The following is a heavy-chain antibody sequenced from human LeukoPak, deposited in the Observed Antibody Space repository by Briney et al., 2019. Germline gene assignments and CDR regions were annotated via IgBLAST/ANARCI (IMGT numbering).Heavy chain of an antibody. CDR3: AKAPVLDAVRGTYCFDS. CDR2: ISATSAHT. Sequence: GGSLRLSCEASGFDFSIYAMNWVRQAPGQGLEWVSFISATSAHTYYADSMEGRFTISRDNSKNSLYLEMNSLRVEDTAVYFCAKAPVLDAVRGTYCFDSWGQGSLVTVSS. V-gene: IGHV3-21*01. J-gene: IGHJ4*02. CDR1: GFDFSIYA. D-gene: IGHD3-10*01.